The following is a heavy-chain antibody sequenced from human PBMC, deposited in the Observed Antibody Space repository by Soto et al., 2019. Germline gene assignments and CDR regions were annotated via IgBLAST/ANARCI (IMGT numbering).Heavy chain of an antibody. V-gene: IGHV4-34*01. CDR1: GGSFSGYY. D-gene: IGHD3-16*01. CDR2: INHSGST. CDR3: ARVGGLVDSDYYFDY. J-gene: IGHJ4*02. Sequence: SETLSLTCAVYGGSFSGYYWSWIRQPPGKGLEWIGEINHSGSTNYNPSLKSRVAISVDTSKNQFSLKLSSVTAADTAVYYCARVGGLVDSDYYFDYWGQGTLVTVSS.